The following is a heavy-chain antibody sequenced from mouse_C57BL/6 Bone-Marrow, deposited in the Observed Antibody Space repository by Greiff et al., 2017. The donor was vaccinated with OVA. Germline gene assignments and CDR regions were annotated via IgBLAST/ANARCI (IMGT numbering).Heavy chain of an antibody. CDR2: IDPENGDT. CDR1: GFNIKDDY. V-gene: IGHV14-4*01. J-gene: IGHJ4*01. Sequence: EVQLQQSGAELVRPGASVKLSCTASGFNIKDDYMPWVKQRPEQGLEWIGWIDPENGDTESASKFQGKATITAATSSNTAYLQLSSLTSEDTAVYYCTTLLLLQAMDYWGQGTSVTVSS. D-gene: IGHD1-1*01. CDR3: TTLLLLQAMDY.